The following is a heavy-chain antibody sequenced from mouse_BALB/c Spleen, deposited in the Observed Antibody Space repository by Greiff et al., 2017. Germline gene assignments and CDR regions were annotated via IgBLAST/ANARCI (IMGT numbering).Heavy chain of an antibody. CDR1: GYSITSDYA. CDR2: ISYSGST. J-gene: IGHJ1*01. D-gene: IGHD3-1*01. V-gene: IGHV3-2*02. CDR3: ARSGVDWYFDV. Sequence: EVQLQQSGPGLVKPSQSLSLTCTVTGYSITSDYAWNWIRQFPGNKLEWMGYISYSGSTSYNPSLKSRISITRDTSKNQFFLQLNSVTTEDTATYYCARSGVDWYFDVWGAGTTVTVSS.